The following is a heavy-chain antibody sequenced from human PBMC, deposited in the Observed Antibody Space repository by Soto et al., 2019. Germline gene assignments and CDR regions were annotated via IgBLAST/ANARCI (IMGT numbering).Heavy chain of an antibody. CDR1: GGTFSSYT. D-gene: IGHD2-15*01. J-gene: IGHJ4*02. CDR2: IIPILGIA. Sequence: QVQLVQSGAEVKKPGSSVKVSCKASGGTFSSYTISWVRQAPGQGLEWMGRIIPILGIANYAQKFQGRVTINADKSTSTAYMELSSLRSEDTAVYYCARAEGYCSGGSCYGFDYWGQGTLVTVSS. CDR3: ARAEGYCSGGSCYGFDY. V-gene: IGHV1-69*02.